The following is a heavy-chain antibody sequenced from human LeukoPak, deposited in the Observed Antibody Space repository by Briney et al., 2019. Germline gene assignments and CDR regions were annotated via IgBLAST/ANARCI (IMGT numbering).Heavy chain of an antibody. CDR1: GFTFSSYA. CDR3: AKDFHFINKLLWFGELLYKGDWFDP. J-gene: IGHJ5*02. V-gene: IGHV3-23*01. CDR2: ISGSGGST. Sequence: PGGSLRLSCAASGFTFSSYAMSWVRQAPGKGLEWVSAISGSGGSTYYADSVKGRFTISRDNSKSTLYLQMNSLRAEDTAVYYCAKDFHFINKLLWFGELLYKGDWFDPWGQGTLVTVSS. D-gene: IGHD3-10*01.